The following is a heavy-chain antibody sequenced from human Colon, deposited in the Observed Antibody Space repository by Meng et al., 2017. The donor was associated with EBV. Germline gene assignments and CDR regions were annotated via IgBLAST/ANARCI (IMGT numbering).Heavy chain of an antibody. CDR1: GVSITRGDYY. J-gene: IGHJ4*02. V-gene: IGHV4-30-4*01. CDR3: ARERGGLDAFDY. D-gene: IGHD2-8*01. Sequence: QAQLKEPGPVLWKHSQTLSLTCTLSGVSITRGDYYWSWIRQPPGKGLEWIGYIYYCGSTYYTPSLKSRVTISVDTSKNQFSLRLSSVTPADTAVYYCARERGGLDAFDYWGQGTLVTASS. CDR2: IYYCGST.